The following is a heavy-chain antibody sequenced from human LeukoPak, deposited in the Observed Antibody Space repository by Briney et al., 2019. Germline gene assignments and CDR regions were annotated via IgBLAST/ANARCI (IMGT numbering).Heavy chain of an antibody. Sequence: GGSLRLSCAASGFTFSTYWMHWVRQAPGKGLVWVSHINSDGSITTYADSVKGRFTISRDNAKNTLYLQVNSLRAEDSAVYYCSRGGDLRSLDYWGQGTLVTVSS. J-gene: IGHJ4*02. V-gene: IGHV3-74*01. CDR1: GFTFSTYW. D-gene: IGHD4-17*01. CDR3: SRGGDLRSLDY. CDR2: INSDGSIT.